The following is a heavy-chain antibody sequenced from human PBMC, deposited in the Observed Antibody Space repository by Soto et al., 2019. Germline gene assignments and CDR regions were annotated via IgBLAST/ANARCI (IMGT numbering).Heavy chain of an antibody. CDR2: ISRNGGSI. J-gene: IGHJ3*02. CDR3: ANDMAGTTGAFDI. V-gene: IGHV3-9*01. Sequence: EVQLVESGGGLVQPGRSLRLSCAGNRFTFGDYGMHWVRQPPGKGLEWVSGISRNGGSIGYADSVKGRFTISRDNAKNSLYLQMNSLKPADTAVYYCANDMAGTTGAFDIWVQGTVVTVSS. D-gene: IGHD1-1*01. CDR1: RFTFGDYG.